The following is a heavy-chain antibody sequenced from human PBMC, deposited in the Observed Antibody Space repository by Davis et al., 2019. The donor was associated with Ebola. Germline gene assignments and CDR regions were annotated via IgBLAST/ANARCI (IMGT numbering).Heavy chain of an antibody. D-gene: IGHD5-18*01. CDR3: AREGRNPGIQLWSRASYYYGMDV. V-gene: IGHV1-18*01. Sequence: ASVKVSCKASGYTFTSYGISWVRQAPGQGLEWMGWISAYNGNTNYAQKLQGRVTMTTDTSTSTAYMELRSLRSDDTAVYYCAREGRNPGIQLWSRASYYYGMDVWGQGTTVTVSS. CDR1: GYTFTSYG. CDR2: ISAYNGNT. J-gene: IGHJ6*02.